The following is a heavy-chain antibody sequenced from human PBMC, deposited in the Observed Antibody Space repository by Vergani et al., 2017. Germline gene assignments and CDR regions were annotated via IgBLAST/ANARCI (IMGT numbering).Heavy chain of an antibody. V-gene: IGHV1-2*02. CDR2: INPTGSR. J-gene: IGHJ4*02. Sequence: LVQSGTEVKEPGASVKVSCLVSGYTFNDFFLAWVRQIPGERPEWMCWINPTGSRRYAEQFEGRVTMTTDTSIKTVFLEMTGLRSSDTAVYYCVRSRSFYFDNWGQGTLITVSS. CDR3: VRSRSFYFDN. CDR1: GYTFNDFF.